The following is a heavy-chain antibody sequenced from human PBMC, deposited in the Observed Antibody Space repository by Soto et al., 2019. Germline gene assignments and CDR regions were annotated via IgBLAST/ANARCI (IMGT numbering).Heavy chain of an antibody. V-gene: IGHV3-9*01. CDR2: ISWNSGSI. CDR1: GFTFDDYA. D-gene: IGHD3-3*01. J-gene: IGHJ6*02. Sequence: EVQLVESGVGLVQPGRSLRLSCAASGFTFDDYAMHWVRQAPGKGLEWVSGISWNSGSIGYADSVKGRFTISRDNAKNSLYLQMNSLRAEDTALYYCAKGHDFWSGYYYYGMDVWGQGTTVTVSS. CDR3: AKGHDFWSGYYYYGMDV.